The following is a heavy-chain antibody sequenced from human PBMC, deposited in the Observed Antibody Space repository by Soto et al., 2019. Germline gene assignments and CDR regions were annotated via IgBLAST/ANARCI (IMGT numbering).Heavy chain of an antibody. CDR2: ISGSGGST. J-gene: IGHJ4*02. D-gene: IGHD3-9*01. CDR1: GFTFSSYA. V-gene: IGHV3-23*01. CDR3: AKALRYFDWLLPFDY. Sequence: EVQLLESGGGLVQPGGSLRLSCAASGFTFSSYAMSWVRQAPGKGLEWVSAISGSGGSTYYADSVKGRFTISRDNSKNTLYLQMNSLRAEDSAVYYCAKALRYFDWLLPFDYWGQGTLVTVSS.